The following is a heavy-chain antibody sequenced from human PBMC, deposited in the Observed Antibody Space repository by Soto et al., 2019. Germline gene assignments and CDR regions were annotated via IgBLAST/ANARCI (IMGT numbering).Heavy chain of an antibody. V-gene: IGHV1-8*01. J-gene: IGHJ6*02. CDR3: ARTVSWYFHYYGMAV. Sequence: ASVKVSCKASGYTFTSYDINWVRQATGQGLEWMGWMNPNSGNTGYAQKFQGRVTMTRNTSISTAYMELSSLRSEDTAVYYCARTVSWYFHYYGMAVWGQGTTVTVYS. CDR2: MNPNSGNT. D-gene: IGHD6-13*01. CDR1: GYTFTSYD.